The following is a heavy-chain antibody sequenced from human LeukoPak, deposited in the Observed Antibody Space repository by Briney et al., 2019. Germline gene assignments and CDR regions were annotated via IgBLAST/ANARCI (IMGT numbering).Heavy chain of an antibody. CDR1: GYTFTDYY. CDR2: IDPNSVKT. J-gene: IGHJ5*02. D-gene: IGHD2-8*01. V-gene: IGHV1-2*02. Sequence: ASVKVSCKASGYTFTDYYIHWVRQAPGQGLEYMGWIDPNSVKTNYAQKFRGRVTMTRDTSITTAYMELTRLRPDDTAVYYCVRGVSSGFDPWGQGALVTVSS. CDR3: VRGVSSGFDP.